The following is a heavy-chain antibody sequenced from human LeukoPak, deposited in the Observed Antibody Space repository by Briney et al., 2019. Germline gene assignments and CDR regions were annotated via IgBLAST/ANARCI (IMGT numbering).Heavy chain of an antibody. D-gene: IGHD2/OR15-2a*01. CDR3: AKDSAANMVPTLSY. V-gene: IGHV3-30*18. CDR1: GFTFSSYG. Sequence: PGGSLRLSCAASGFTFSSYGMHWVRQAPGKGLEWVAVISYDGSNKYYADSVKGRFTISRDNSKNTLYLQMNSLRAEDTAVYNCAKDSAANMVPTLSYWGQGTLVTVSS. J-gene: IGHJ4*02. CDR2: ISYDGSNK.